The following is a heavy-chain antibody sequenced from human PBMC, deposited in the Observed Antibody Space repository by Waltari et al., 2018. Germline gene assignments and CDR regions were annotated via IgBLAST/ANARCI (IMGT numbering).Heavy chain of an antibody. CDR3: ARGRNGYIQDVFDI. CDR1: GFSFSPYN. Sequence: EVHLVASGGGLVQPGASLRPPCAASGFSFSPYNKNWVRQAPGKGLEWVSYISSTTTTYYADYVKGRFTISRDNAKNSLYLQMNSLRAEDTALYYCARGRNGYIQDVFDIWGQGTMVSVSS. D-gene: IGHD5-12*01. CDR2: ISSTTTT. V-gene: IGHV3-48*01. J-gene: IGHJ3*02.